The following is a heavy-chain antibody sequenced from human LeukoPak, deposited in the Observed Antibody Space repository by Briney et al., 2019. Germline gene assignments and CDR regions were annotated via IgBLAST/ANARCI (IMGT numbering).Heavy chain of an antibody. CDR3: TRGPTLIGVAGTWPLDD. CDR2: ISSASAYR. J-gene: IGHJ4*02. CDR1: GFTFSSYS. V-gene: IGHV3-21*01. Sequence: PGGSLRLSCAASGFTFSSYSMHWVRQAPGKGLEWVSSISSASAYRYYADSVKGRFTISRDNAKNSLHLQMNSLRAEDSAVYYCTRGPTLIGVAGTWPLDDWGQGTLATVSS. D-gene: IGHD6-19*01.